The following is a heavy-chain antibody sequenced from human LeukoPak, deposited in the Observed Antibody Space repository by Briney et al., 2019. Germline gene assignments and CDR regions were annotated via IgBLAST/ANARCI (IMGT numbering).Heavy chain of an antibody. CDR2: IYTSGST. D-gene: IGHD1-26*01. V-gene: IGHV4-39*07. CDR3: ARGFSGSYSSPDFDY. J-gene: IGHJ4*02. Sequence: SETLSLTCTVSGGSISSSSYYWGWIRQPPGKGLEWIGSIYTSGSTNYNPSLKSRVTMSVDTSKNQFSLKLGSVTAADTAVYYCARGFSGSYSSPDFDYWGQGTLVTVSS. CDR1: GGSISSSSYY.